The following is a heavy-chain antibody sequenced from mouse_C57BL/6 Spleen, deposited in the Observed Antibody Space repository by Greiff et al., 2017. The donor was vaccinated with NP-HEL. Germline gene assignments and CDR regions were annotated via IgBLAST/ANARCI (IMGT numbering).Heavy chain of an antibody. CDR2: ISSGGDYI. D-gene: IGHD2-12*01. Sequence: EVKVVESGEGLVKPGGSLKLSCAASGFTFSSYAMSWVRQTPEKRLEWVAYISSGGDYIYYADTVKGRFTISRDNARNTLYLQMSSLKSEDTAMYYCTRAREYSSYYFDYWGQGTTLTVSS. CDR1: GFTFSSYA. J-gene: IGHJ2*01. CDR3: TRAREYSSYYFDY. V-gene: IGHV5-9-1*02.